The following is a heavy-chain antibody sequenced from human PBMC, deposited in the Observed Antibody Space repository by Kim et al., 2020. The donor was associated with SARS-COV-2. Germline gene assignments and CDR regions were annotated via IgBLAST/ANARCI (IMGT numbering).Heavy chain of an antibody. CDR2: ISYDGSNK. J-gene: IGHJ4*02. Sequence: GGSLRLSCAASGFTFSSYAMHWVRQAPGKGLEWVAVISYDGSNKYYADSVKGRFTISRDNSKNTLYLQMNSLRAEDTAVYYCARGATAATLYYFDYWGQG. CDR3: ARGATAATLYYFDY. V-gene: IGHV3-30-3*01. D-gene: IGHD2-15*01. CDR1: GFTFSSYA.